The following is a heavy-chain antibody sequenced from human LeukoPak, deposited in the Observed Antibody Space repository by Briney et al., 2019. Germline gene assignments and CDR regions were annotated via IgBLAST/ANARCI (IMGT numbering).Heavy chain of an antibody. D-gene: IGHD5/OR15-5a*01. J-gene: IGHJ4*02. CDR3: ARCLSMDN. CDR1: GFNFKTYN. V-gene: IGHV3-21*01. CDR2: IDVGSNSL. Sequence: GGSLRLSCTASGFNFKTYNMNWVRQAPGKGLEWVSSIDVGSNSLYYEGSVKGRFTIPRDDAQNPLYLQMSSLTAEDTALYYCARCLSMDNWGQGTQVTVSS.